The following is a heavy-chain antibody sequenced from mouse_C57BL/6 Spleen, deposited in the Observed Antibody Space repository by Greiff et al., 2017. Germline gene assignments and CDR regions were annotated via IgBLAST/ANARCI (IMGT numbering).Heavy chain of an antibody. CDR2: ISDGGSYT. Sequence: EVKLMESGGGLVKPGGSLKLSCAASGFTFRSYAMSWVRQTPEKRLEWVATISDGGSYTYYPDNVKGRFTISRDNAKNNLYLQMSHLKSEDTAMYYCARGDYGGGYAMDYWGQGTSVTVSS. D-gene: IGHD2-4*01. CDR3: ARGDYGGGYAMDY. J-gene: IGHJ4*01. V-gene: IGHV5-4*03. CDR1: GFTFRSYA.